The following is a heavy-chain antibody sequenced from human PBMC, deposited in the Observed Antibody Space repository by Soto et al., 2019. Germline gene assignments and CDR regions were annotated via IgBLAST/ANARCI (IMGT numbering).Heavy chain of an antibody. CDR3: AREVERGYDFWSGYLNWFDP. D-gene: IGHD3-3*01. V-gene: IGHV4-59*01. J-gene: IGHJ5*02. Sequence: SETLSLTCTVSGGSISSYYWSWIRQPPGKGLEWIGYIYYSGSTNYNPSLKSRVTISVDTSKNQFSLKLSSVTAADTAVYYCAREVERGYDFWSGYLNWFDPWGQGTLVTVSS. CDR1: GGSISSYY. CDR2: IYYSGST.